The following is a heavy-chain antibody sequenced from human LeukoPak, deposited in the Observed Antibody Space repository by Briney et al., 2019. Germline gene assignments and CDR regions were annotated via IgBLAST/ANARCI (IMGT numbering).Heavy chain of an antibody. J-gene: IGHJ4*02. CDR1: GYSISSSYS. V-gene: IGHV4-38-2*02. CDR2: IYHCRST. D-gene: IGHD3-10*01. CDR3: ARDREEGTMVRGVIEFDY. Sequence: SETLSLTCTVSGYSISSSYSWGWIRQPPGKGREWIGSIYHCRSTYYNPSLKSRGPLSVDTSKHQFSLKLRSVTGADTAVYYWARDREEGTMVRGVIEFDYWAREPWSPS.